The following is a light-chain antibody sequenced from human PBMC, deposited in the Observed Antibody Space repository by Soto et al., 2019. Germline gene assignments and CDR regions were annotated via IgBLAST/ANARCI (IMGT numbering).Light chain of an antibody. J-gene: IGKJ2*01. CDR3: QHYGDSPLYS. Sequence: EIVLTQSPGTLSLSPGERATLSCRASQTVSSYFLAWYQQKPGQAPRLLISGTSNSATGIPDRFSGSGSGTDFTLTISRLQPEEFAVYYCQHYGDSPLYSFGQGTKLEI. V-gene: IGKV3-20*01. CDR2: GTS. CDR1: QTVSSYF.